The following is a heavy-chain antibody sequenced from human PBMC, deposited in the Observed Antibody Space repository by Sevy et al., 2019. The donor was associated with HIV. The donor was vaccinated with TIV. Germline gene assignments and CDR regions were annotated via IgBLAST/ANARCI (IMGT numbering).Heavy chain of an antibody. J-gene: IGHJ4*02. CDR1: GFTFSKYS. D-gene: IGHD2-8*01. CDR3: AREGCTKPHDY. Sequence: GGSLRLSCAASGFTFSKYSMSWVRQPPGKGLEWVSTLSFGCGEINYAVSVKGRFTISRDNSKSSVYLQMNNLSPEDTAVYYCAREGCTKPHDYWGQGTLVTVSS. CDR2: LSFGCGEI. V-gene: IGHV3-23*01.